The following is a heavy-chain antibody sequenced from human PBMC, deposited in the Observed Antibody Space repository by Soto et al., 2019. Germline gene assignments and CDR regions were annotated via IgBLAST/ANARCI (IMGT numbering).Heavy chain of an antibody. CDR1: GYTFTGYY. CDR2: INPNSGGT. J-gene: IGHJ6*02. CDR3: ARDSSSGWYYYYGMDV. V-gene: IGHV1-2*04. Sequence: GASVKVSCKASGYTFTGYYVHWVRQAPGQGLEWMGWINPNSGGTNYAQKFQGWVTMTRDTSISTAYMELSRLRSDDTAVYYCARDSSSGWYYYYGMDVWGQGTTVTVSS. D-gene: IGHD6-19*01.